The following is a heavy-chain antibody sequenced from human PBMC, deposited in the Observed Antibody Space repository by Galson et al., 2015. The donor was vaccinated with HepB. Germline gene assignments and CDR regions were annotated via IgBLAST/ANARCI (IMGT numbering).Heavy chain of an antibody. V-gene: IGHV3-23*01. D-gene: IGHD2-2*01. J-gene: IGHJ6*02. CDR2: ISGRGTIT. CDR3: AKDLTYCSSSSCPPSLDI. CDR1: GFIFSSYA. Sequence: SLRLSCAASGFIFSSYAMTWVRQAPGKGLEWVSTISGRGTITSYADSVKGRFTVSRDNPNNTLYLRMNSLRVEDTAIYYCAKDLTYCSSSSCPPSLDIWGQGTTVTVSS.